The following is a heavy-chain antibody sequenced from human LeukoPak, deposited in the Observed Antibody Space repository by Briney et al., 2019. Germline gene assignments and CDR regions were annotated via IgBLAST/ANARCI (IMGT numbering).Heavy chain of an antibody. CDR3: ARHVSVAVTNFFDY. CDR1: GGSISSSSYY. CDR2: IYYSGST. Sequence: SETLSLTCTVSGGSISSSSYYWGWIRQPPGKGLEWIGSIYYSGSTYYNPSLKSRVTISVDTSKNQFSLRLSSVTAADTAVYYCARHVSVAVTNFFDYWGQRTLVTVSS. V-gene: IGHV4-39*01. D-gene: IGHD6-19*01. J-gene: IGHJ4*02.